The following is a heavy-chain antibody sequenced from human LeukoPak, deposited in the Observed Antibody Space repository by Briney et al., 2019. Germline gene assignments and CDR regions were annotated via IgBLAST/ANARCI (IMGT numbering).Heavy chain of an antibody. D-gene: IGHD1-14*01. CDR3: ARDASEKGGFDP. V-gene: IGHV4-34*01. CDR1: GGSFSGYY. CDR2: INHSGST. Sequence: SETLSHTCAVYGGSFSGYYWSWIRQPPGKGLEWIGEINHSGSTNYNPSLKSRVTISVDTSKNQFSLKLSSVTAADTAVYYCARDASEKGGFDPWGQGTLVTVSS. J-gene: IGHJ5*02.